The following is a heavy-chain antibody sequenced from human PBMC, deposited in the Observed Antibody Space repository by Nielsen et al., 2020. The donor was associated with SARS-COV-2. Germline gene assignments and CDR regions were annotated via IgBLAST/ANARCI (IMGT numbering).Heavy chain of an antibody. J-gene: IGHJ5*02. CDR1: GFTFDDYA. CDR3: AKDQSPLLGWSYNWFDP. V-gene: IGHV3-9*01. Sequence: GGSLRLSCAASGFTFDDYAMHWVRQAPGKGLEWVSGISWNSGSIGYADSVKGRFTISRDNAKNSLYLQMNSLRAEDTALYYCAKDQSPLLGWSYNWFDPWGQGTLVTVSS. CDR2: ISWNSGSI. D-gene: IGHD3-3*01.